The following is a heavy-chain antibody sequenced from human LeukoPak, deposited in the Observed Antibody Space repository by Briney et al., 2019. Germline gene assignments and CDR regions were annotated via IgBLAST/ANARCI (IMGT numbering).Heavy chain of an antibody. CDR3: ARVPVGDAFDI. V-gene: IGHV4-39*07. J-gene: IGHJ3*02. D-gene: IGHD2-8*02. Sequence: PSETLSLTCTVSGGSISSGSYYWGWIRQPPGKGLEWIGTIYYSGSTYYNPSLKSRVTISVDTSKNQFSLKLSSVTAADTAVYYCARVPVGDAFDIWGQGTMVTVSS. CDR2: IYYSGST. CDR1: GGSISSGSYY.